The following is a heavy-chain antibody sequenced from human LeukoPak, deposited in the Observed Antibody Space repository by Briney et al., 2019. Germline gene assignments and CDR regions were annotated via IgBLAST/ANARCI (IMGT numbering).Heavy chain of an antibody. Sequence: PSETLSLTCTVSGGSMSPYHWGCIRQPPGKGLEWIGEINHSGSTNYNPSLKSRVTISVDTSKNQFSLKLSSVTAADTAVYYCARDGYYDSSGLGYWGQGTLVTVSS. V-gene: IGHV4-34*01. CDR1: GGSMSPYH. D-gene: IGHD3-22*01. CDR2: INHSGST. CDR3: ARDGYYDSSGLGY. J-gene: IGHJ4*02.